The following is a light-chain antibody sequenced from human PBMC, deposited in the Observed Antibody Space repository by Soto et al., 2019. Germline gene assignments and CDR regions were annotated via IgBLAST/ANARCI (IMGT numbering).Light chain of an antibody. J-gene: IGKJ1*01. CDR2: GAS. V-gene: IGKV3-20*01. CDR3: QQYSSSPPT. Sequence: EIVLTQSQGTLSLSPGERATLSCRASQSVSNNYLAWYQRKPGQAPRLLIYGASSRATDIPTRFSGSGSGTDFSLTITRLEPEDFAVYYYQQYSSSPPTFGLGTKEEIK. CDR1: QSVSNNY.